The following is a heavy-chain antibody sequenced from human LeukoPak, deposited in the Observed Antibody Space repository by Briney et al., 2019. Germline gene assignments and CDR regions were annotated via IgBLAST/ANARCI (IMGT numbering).Heavy chain of an antibody. CDR3: ARGKLPSIAMIRGVRHTNWFDS. CDR2: IYNSGST. J-gene: IGHJ5*01. D-gene: IGHD3-10*01. V-gene: IGHV4-59*01. CDR1: GGSINTNY. Sequence: SETLSLTCTVSGGSINTNYWTWIRQPPGKGLEWIGYIYNSGSTNYNPSLKSRVTISVDMSKNQFSLKLRSVTAADTAVYYCARGKLPSIAMIRGVRHTNWFDSWGQGTLVTVSS.